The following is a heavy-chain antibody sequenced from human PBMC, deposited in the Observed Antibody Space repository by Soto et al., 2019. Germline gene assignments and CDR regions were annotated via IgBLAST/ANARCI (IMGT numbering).Heavy chain of an antibody. CDR2: IYYSGST. J-gene: IGHJ4*02. V-gene: IGHV4-59*01. D-gene: IGHD6-13*01. CDR1: GGSISSYY. Sequence: ETLSLTCTVSGGSISSYYWSWIRQPPGKGLEWIGYIYYSGSTNYNPSLKSRVTISVDTSKNQFSLKLSSVTAADTAVYYCAREEAAGYDYWGQGTLVTVSS. CDR3: AREEAAGYDY.